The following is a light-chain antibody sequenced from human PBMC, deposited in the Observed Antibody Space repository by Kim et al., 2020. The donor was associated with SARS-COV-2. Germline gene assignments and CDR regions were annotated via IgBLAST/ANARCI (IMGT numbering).Light chain of an antibody. CDR2: GAS. V-gene: IGKV3-20*01. CDR3: QQQGDTPRS. J-gene: IGKJ2*01. Sequence: EIVLTQSQGTLSLSPGERVTLSCRASQSVGSNYLAWFHQKSGQAPRLLIYGASSWATGIPDRLSGSGSGTDFSLTMSRLVPEDFAVNSCQQQGDTPRSSGQGT. CDR1: QSVGSNY.